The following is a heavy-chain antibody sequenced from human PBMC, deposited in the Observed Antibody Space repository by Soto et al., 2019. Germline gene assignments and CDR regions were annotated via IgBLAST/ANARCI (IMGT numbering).Heavy chain of an antibody. CDR3: ARVPSVTRPYYFDY. D-gene: IGHD2-21*02. CDR1: GGSISSSY. J-gene: IGHJ4*02. V-gene: IGHV4-59*01. CDR2: IYYSGTT. Sequence: PSETLSLTCTVSGGSISSSYWSWIRQPPGKTLEWIGYIYYSGTTNYNPSLKSRVTISIDTSKSQFSLELSSVTAADTAVYFCARVPSVTRPYYFDYWGQGTLVTVSS.